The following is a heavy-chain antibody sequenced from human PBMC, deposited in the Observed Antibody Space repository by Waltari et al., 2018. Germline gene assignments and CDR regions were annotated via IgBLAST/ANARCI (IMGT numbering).Heavy chain of an antibody. J-gene: IGHJ4*02. Sequence: QVQLVQSGAEVKKPGSSVKVSCKASGGTFSSYAISWVRQAPGQGLEWMGGIIPIFGTANDAQKFQGRVTITTDESTSTAYMELSSLRSEDTAVYYCARPKLGYCTNGVCSFDYWGQGTLVTVSS. CDR2: IIPIFGTA. CDR1: GGTFSSYA. V-gene: IGHV1-69*05. D-gene: IGHD2-8*01. CDR3: ARPKLGYCTNGVCSFDY.